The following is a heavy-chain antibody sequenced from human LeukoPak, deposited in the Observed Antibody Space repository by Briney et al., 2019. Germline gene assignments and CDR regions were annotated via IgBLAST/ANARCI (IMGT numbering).Heavy chain of an antibody. CDR1: GGSISNYY. D-gene: IGHD4-17*01. J-gene: IGHJ4*02. CDR3: AREGDDYGDYYFDY. V-gene: IGHV4-59*01. Sequence: SETLSLTCSVSGGSISNYYWTWIRQPPGKGLEWIGYIYYTGSTNYNPSLKSRVTMSVVTSKNQFSLKLSSVTAADTAVYYCAREGDDYGDYYFDYWGQGTLVTVSS. CDR2: IYYTGST.